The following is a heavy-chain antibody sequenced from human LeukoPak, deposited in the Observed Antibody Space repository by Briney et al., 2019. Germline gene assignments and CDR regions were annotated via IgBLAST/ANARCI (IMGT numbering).Heavy chain of an antibody. J-gene: IGHJ4*02. CDR1: CGSTGSDY. CDR2: VYYSGVT. V-gene: IGHV4-59*08. D-gene: IGHD2-15*01. CDR3: ARLSLHCSGGSCYRGAFES. Sequence: SETLSLTCSVYCGSTGSDYSSWIRQPPGKGLEWIAYVYYSGVTSYNPTLKSRVAISIDTSKNQFSLNLSSVTAADTAVYYCARLSLHCSGGSCYRGAFESWGQATLVTVSS.